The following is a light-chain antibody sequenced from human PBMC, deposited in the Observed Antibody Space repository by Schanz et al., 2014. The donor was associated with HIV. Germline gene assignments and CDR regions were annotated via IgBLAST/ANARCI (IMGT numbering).Light chain of an antibody. CDR1: SSDIGHYNY. CDR2: DVT. V-gene: IGLV2-14*03. CDR3: AAWDVNLNGPV. Sequence: QSALTQPASVSGSPGQSITISCTGTSSDIGHYNYVSWYQQHPGKAPKLLIYDVTNRPSGVPDRFSGSKSGTSASLAISGLQSEDEADYYCAAWDVNLNGPVFGGGTKLTVL. J-gene: IGLJ2*01.